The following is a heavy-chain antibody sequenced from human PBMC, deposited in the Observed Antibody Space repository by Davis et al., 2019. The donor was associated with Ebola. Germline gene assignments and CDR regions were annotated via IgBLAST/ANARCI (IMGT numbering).Heavy chain of an antibody. D-gene: IGHD6-6*01. J-gene: IGHJ4*02. Sequence: LQGRVTITRDTSASTAYMELSSLRSEDTAVYYCAREYSSSSGRVFDYWGQGTLVTVSS. CDR3: AREYSSSSGRVFDY. V-gene: IGHV1-3*01.